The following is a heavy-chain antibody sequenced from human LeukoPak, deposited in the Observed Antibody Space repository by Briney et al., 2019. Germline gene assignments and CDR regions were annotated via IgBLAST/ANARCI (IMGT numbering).Heavy chain of an antibody. CDR1: GYTFTNYG. CDR3: ARVVVPAAHPPAFDI. Sequence: ASVKVSCKASGYTFTNYGISWVRQAPGQGLEWMGWISAYNGNTNYAQKLQGRVTMTTDTSTSTAYMELRSLRSDDTAVYYCARVVVPAAHPPAFDIWGQGTMVTVSS. CDR2: ISAYNGNT. D-gene: IGHD2-2*01. J-gene: IGHJ3*02. V-gene: IGHV1-18*01.